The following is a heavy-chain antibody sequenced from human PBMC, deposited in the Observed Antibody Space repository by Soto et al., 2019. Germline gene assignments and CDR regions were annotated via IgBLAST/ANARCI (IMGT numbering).Heavy chain of an antibody. CDR2: ISYDGSNK. V-gene: IGHV3-30-3*01. CDR3: ARAVFIAAAGTGGGWFDP. J-gene: IGHJ5*02. D-gene: IGHD6-13*01. CDR1: GFTFSSYA. Sequence: QVQLVESGGGVVQPGRSLRLSCAASGFTFSSYAMHWVRQAPGKGLEWVAVISYDGSNKYYADSVKGRFTISRDNSKNTLYLQMNSLRAEDTAVYYCARAVFIAAAGTGGGWFDPWGQGTLVTVSS.